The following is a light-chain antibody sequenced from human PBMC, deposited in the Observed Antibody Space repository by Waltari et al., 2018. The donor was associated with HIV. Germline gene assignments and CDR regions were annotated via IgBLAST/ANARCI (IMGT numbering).Light chain of an antibody. CDR2: DVN. V-gene: IGLV2-14*03. J-gene: IGLJ1*01. Sequence: QSALSQPASVSASPGQSFAIPCSGSASDIGRYYYVSWYQQHPDRAPTLILFDVNNRPSGISDRFSGSKSGTTASLTISTVRTDDEADYYCASYTVNSTGVFGTGTKLSVL. CDR3: ASYTVNSTGV. CDR1: ASDIGRYYY.